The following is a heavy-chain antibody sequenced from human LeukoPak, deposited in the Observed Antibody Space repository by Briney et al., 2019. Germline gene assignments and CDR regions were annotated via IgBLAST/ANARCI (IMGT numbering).Heavy chain of an antibody. CDR1: GFTVSRNY. V-gene: IGHV3-53*01. Sequence: GGSLRLSCAASGFTVSRNYMSWVRQAPGKGLEWVSVIYSGGTTYYADSVRDRFTISRDNSKSTLYLQMNSLRAEDTAVYYCARGGGSGAFDYWGQGTLVTVSS. D-gene: IGHD3-10*01. J-gene: IGHJ4*02. CDR2: IYSGGTT. CDR3: ARGGGSGAFDY.